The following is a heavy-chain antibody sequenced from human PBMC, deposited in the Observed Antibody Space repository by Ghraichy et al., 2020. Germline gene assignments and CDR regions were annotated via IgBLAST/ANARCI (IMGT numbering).Heavy chain of an antibody. CDR2: IYYSGST. J-gene: IGHJ6*03. V-gene: IGHV4-39*07. CDR3: ARHVYTNLYYYYYIDV. CDR1: GGSISSSDYY. D-gene: IGHD5/OR15-5a*01. Sequence: SETLSLTCTVSGGSISSSDYYWGWIRQPPGKGLEWIGSIYYSGSTYYNPSLKSRVTISLDTSKNHFSLKVSSVTAADAAVYFCARHVYTNLYYYYYIDVWGKGTAVTVSS.